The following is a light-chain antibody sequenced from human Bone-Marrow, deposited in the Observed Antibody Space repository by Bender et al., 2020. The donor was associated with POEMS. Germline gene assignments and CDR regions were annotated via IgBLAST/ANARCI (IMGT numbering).Light chain of an antibody. CDR1: SSDVGNFYL. Sequence: QSALTQPASVSGSPGQSITISCTATSSDVGNFYLVSWYQQYPGKAPKLLIYEGSKRPSGVSHRFSGSKTGNTASLTISGLRAEDEAHYYCCSYTSSNSWVFGGGTKLTVL. J-gene: IGLJ3*02. CDR3: CSYTSSNSWV. CDR2: EGS. V-gene: IGLV2-23*01.